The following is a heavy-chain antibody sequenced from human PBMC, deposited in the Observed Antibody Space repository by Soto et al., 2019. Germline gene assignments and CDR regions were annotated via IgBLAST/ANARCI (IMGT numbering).Heavy chain of an antibody. D-gene: IGHD3-9*01. Sequence: QVQLVQSGAEVKKPGASVKVSCEVSGYTLAELSMHWVRQAPGKGLEWMGGLDPEDGETVYAQKFQVRLTMAEDTSTDTAYMELSSLTSEDTAFYYCAADMVNVLTSYPPLGYWGQGTLVTVSS. CDR2: LDPEDGET. CDR1: GYTLAELS. CDR3: AADMVNVLTSYPPLGY. J-gene: IGHJ4*02. V-gene: IGHV1-24*01.